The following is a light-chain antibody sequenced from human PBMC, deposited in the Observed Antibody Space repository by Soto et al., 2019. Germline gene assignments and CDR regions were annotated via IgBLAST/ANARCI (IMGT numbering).Light chain of an antibody. Sequence: QSALTQPASVSGSPGQSITISCTGTSSDVGSYNLVSWYQQHPGKAPKLMIYEGSKRPSGVSNRFSGSKSGNTASLTISGLQAEYEADYYCCLYAGSSTDVFGTGTKVTVL. CDR2: EGS. J-gene: IGLJ1*01. CDR1: SSDVGSYNL. V-gene: IGLV2-23*01. CDR3: CLYAGSSTDV.